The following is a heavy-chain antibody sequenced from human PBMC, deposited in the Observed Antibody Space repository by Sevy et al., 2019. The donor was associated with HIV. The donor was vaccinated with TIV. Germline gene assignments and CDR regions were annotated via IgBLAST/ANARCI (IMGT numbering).Heavy chain of an antibody. CDR3: VIDAARTSVTRHSDI. V-gene: IGHV3-9*01. J-gene: IGHJ3*02. CDR1: GVTYDDYV. D-gene: IGHD4-17*01. CDR2: VFWNIGKV. Sequence: GGSLRLSCAASGVTYDDYVMHWVRQAPGKGLEWVSAVFWNIGKVNYADSVKGRFTIFRDNAKNSLYLQMNSLRVDDTAIYYYVIDAARTSVTRHSDIWGQGTKVTV.